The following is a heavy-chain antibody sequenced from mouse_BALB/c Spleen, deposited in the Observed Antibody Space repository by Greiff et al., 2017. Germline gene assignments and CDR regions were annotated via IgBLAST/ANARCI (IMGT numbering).Heavy chain of an antibody. J-gene: IGHJ3*01. CDR1: GFSLTSYG. D-gene: IGHD2-10*02. CDR3: ARDREYGNYAWFAY. CDR2: IWAGGST. Sequence: VMLVESGPGLVAPSQSLSITCTVSGFSLTSYGVHWVRQPPGKGLEWLGVIWAGGSTNYNSALMSRLSISKDNSKSQVFLKMNSLQTDDTAMYYCARDREYGNYAWFAYWGQGTLVTVSA. V-gene: IGHV2-9*02.